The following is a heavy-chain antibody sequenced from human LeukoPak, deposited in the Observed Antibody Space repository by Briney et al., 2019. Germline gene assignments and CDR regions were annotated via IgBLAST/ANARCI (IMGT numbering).Heavy chain of an antibody. D-gene: IGHD2-15*01. V-gene: IGHV4-39*07. CDR1: GGPISASGYY. CDR2: VFYSGST. J-gene: IGHJ6*02. Sequence: SDTLSLTCTVSGGPISASGYYWGWVRQPPGKGLEWIGSVFYSGSTFYNPSLKSQVSISVDTSKKQFSLKLTSVTAADTAVYYCARDNCSGGSCFHASYYYGMDVWGQGTTVTVSS. CDR3: ARDNCSGGSCFHASYYYGMDV.